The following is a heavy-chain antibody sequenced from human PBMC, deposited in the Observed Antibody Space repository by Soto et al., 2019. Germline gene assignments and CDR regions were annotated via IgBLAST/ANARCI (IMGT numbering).Heavy chain of an antibody. CDR3: ARSTYSVIYLAYFDY. CDR1: GFTFSSYG. V-gene: IGHV3-30*03. D-gene: IGHD1-26*01. J-gene: IGHJ4*02. CDR2: ISYDGSNK. Sequence: QVQLVESGGGVVQPGRSLRLSCAASGFTFSSYGMHWVRQAPGKGLEWVAVISYDGSNKYYADSVKGRFTISRDNSKNTLYLQMNSLRAEATAVYYCARSTYSVIYLAYFDYWGQGTLVTVSS.